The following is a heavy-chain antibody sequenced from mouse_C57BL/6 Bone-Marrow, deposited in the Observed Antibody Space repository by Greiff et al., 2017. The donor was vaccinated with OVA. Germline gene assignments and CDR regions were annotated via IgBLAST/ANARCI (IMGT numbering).Heavy chain of an antibody. D-gene: IGHD1-1*01. CDR1: GFTFSDYY. J-gene: IGHJ4*01. CDR2: ISNGGGST. CDR3: ARHPYYYGSSGYYAMDY. V-gene: IGHV5-12*01. Sequence: EVKLMESGGGLVQPGGSLKLSCAASGFTFSDYYMYWVRQTPEKRLEWVAYISNGGGSTYYPDTVKGRFTISRDNAKNTLYLQMSRLKSEDTAMYYCARHPYYYGSSGYYAMDYWGQGTSVTVSS.